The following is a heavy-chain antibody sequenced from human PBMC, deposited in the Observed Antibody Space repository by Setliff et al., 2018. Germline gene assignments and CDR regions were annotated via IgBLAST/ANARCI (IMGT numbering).Heavy chain of an antibody. CDR1: GGSVASGSYY. CDR3: AGTPARGTTWLSPFDY. Sequence: SETLSLTCTVSGGSVASGSYYWSWIRQPAGKGLEWIGLIQSTGNTNYNPSLQSRVTISIDTSKNQFSLKMTSVTATDTAMYYCAGTPARGTTWLSPFDYWGQGTLGTVSS. D-gene: IGHD6-19*01. V-gene: IGHV4-61*02. J-gene: IGHJ4*02. CDR2: IQSTGNT.